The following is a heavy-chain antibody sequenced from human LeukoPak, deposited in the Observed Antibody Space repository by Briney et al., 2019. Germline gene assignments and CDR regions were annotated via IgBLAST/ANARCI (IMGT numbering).Heavy chain of an antibody. D-gene: IGHD6-13*01. J-gene: IGHJ5*02. CDR3: ARDRGTYRYSSSWYWVNWFDP. V-gene: IGHV3-74*01. CDR2: INSDGSST. Sequence: GGSLRLSCAASGFTFSSYAMHWVRQAPGKGLVWVSRINSDGSSTSYADSVKGRFTISRDNAKNTLYLQMNSLRAEDTAAYYCARDRGTYRYSSSWYWVNWFDPWGQGTLVTVSS. CDR1: GFTFSSYA.